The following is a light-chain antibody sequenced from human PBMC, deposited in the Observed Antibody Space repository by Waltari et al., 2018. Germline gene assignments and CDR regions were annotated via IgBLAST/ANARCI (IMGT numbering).Light chain of an antibody. V-gene: IGLV2-23*02. CDR2: GVT. CDR3: CSYADGTTSV. CDR1: SSDVGTYNL. Sequence: QSALTQPASVSGSPGQSITISCTGTSSDVGTYNLVSWHQQHPGKAPKVIIYGVTQRPSGVSNRFSGSKSGNTASLTISGLQAEDEADYYCCSYADGTTSVFGGGTKLTVL. J-gene: IGLJ3*02.